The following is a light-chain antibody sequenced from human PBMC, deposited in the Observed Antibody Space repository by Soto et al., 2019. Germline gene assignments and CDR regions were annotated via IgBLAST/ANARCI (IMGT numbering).Light chain of an antibody. CDR3: HKYNSAPLT. CDR1: QGIGGY. Sequence: DIQMTQSPSSLSASLGDRVTITCRASQGIGGYLAWFQQKLGKVPTLLIYAASALQSRVPSRFSGSRSGTDFTLTISSLQPEDFATYYCHKYNSAPLTFGGGTKVEIK. CDR2: AAS. J-gene: IGKJ4*01. V-gene: IGKV1-27*01.